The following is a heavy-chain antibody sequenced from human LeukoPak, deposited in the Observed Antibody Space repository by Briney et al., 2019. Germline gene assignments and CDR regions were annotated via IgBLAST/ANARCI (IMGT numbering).Heavy chain of an antibody. CDR2: IYYSGST. CDR1: GGSISSSRCY. D-gene: IGHD6-6*01. J-gene: IGHJ4*01. V-gene: IGHV4-39*01. Sequence: SETLSLTCIVSGGSISSSRCYWGWIRQPPGKGLERIGSIYYSGSTDYNPSLKSRVTISVDTSKKQFSLQLSSVTAADMAVYYCARFLYSSSSFDYWGQGTLVTVSS. CDR3: ARFLYSSSSFDY.